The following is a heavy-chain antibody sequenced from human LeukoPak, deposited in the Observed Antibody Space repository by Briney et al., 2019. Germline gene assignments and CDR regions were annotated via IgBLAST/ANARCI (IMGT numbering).Heavy chain of an antibody. J-gene: IGHJ5*02. Sequence: PSETLSLTCTVSGGSISSSSYYWGWIRQPPGKGLEWIGSIYYSGSTYYNPSLKSRVTISVDTSKNRFSLKLSSVTAADTAVYYCARLRWFDPWGQGTLVTVSS. CDR1: GGSISSSSYY. V-gene: IGHV4-39*01. D-gene: IGHD3-10*01. CDR3: ARLRWFDP. CDR2: IYYSGST.